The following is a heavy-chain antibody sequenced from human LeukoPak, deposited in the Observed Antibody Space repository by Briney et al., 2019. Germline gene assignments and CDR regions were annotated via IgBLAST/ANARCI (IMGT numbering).Heavy chain of an antibody. CDR1: GGSISSGDFY. J-gene: IGHJ4*02. CDR3: ARNTGWLQPFDY. D-gene: IGHD5-24*01. Sequence: SETLSFTCTVSGGSISSGDFYWSWVRQPPGKALEWIGYIYFSGTTYYNPSLKSRITMSVDTSKNQFSLKLSSVTAADTAMYYCARNTGWLQPFDYWGQGTLVTVSS. V-gene: IGHV4-30-4*01. CDR2: IYFSGTT.